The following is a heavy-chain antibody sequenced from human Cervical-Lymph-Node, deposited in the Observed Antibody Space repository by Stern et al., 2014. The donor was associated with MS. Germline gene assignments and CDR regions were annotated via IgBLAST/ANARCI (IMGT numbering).Heavy chain of an antibody. J-gene: IGHJ4*02. D-gene: IGHD2-2*01. CDR1: GDSISNDNW. V-gene: IGHV4-4*02. CDR3: ARDQGFQLMNS. Sequence: VQLVESGPGLVRPSGTLSLTCAVSGDSISNDNWWSWVRQPPGQGLEWIGEFYHTGSSNYAPSLKSRVPISVDKAKNQFSLRLPSMTAADTAVYYCARDQGFQLMNSWGQGTLVIVSS. CDR2: FYHTGSS.